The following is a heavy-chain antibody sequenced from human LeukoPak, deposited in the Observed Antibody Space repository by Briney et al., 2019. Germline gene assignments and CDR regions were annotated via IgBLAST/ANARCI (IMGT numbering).Heavy chain of an antibody. CDR3: AKGKGSSGWYD. CDR1: GFTFSTYA. D-gene: IGHD6-19*01. V-gene: IGHV3-23*01. Sequence: GGSLRLSCAASGFTFSTYAMSWVRQAPGRGLEWVSAVSDSGSGTYYADSVKGRFTISRDNSKNTLYLQMTSLRAEDTALYYSAKGKGSSGWYDWGQGTLVTVSS. CDR2: VSDSGSGT. J-gene: IGHJ4*02.